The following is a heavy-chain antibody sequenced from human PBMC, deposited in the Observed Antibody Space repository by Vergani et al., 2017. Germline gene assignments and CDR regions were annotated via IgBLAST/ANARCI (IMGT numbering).Heavy chain of an antibody. CDR3: ARHLDIVVVPAVGWFDP. CDR1: GGSISSSSYC. J-gene: IGHJ5*02. D-gene: IGHD2-2*03. Sequence: QLQLQESGPGLVKPSETLSLTCTVSGGSISSSSYCWGWIRQPPGKGLEWIGSIYYSGSTYYNPSLKSRVTISVDTSKNQFSLKLSSVTAADTAVYYCARHLDIVVVPAVGWFDPWGQGTLVTVSS. CDR2: IYYSGST. V-gene: IGHV4-39*01.